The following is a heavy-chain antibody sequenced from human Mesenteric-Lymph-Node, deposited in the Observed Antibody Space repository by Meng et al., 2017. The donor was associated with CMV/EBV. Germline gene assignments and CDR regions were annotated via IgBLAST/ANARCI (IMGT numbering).Heavy chain of an antibody. CDR2: ISGSGGST. V-gene: IGHV3-23*01. Sequence: GESLKISCAASGFTFSSYAMSWVRQAPGKGLEWVSAISGSGGSTYYADSVKGRFTISRDNSKNTLYLQMNSLRSEDTAVYYCAADLSEVDYWGQGTLVTVSS. CDR3: AADLSEVDY. CDR1: GFTFSSYA. D-gene: IGHD2/OR15-2a*01. J-gene: IGHJ4*02.